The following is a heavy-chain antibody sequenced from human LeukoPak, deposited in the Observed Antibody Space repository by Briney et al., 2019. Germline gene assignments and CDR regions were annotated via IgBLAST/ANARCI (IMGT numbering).Heavy chain of an antibody. J-gene: IGHJ4*02. V-gene: IGHV3-43*02. CDR3: AKDLTYYYDSSGYSPVDY. D-gene: IGHD3-22*01. CDR2: ISGDGGST. Sequence: GGSLRLSCAASGFTFDDYAMHWVRQAPGKGLEWVSLISGDGGSTYYADSVKGRFTISRDNSKNSLYLQMNSLRTEDTALYYCAKDLTYYYDSSGYSPVDYWGQGTLVTVSS. CDR1: GFTFDDYA.